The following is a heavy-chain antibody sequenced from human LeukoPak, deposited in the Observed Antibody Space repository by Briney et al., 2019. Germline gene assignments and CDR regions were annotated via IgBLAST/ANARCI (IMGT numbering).Heavy chain of an antibody. J-gene: IGHJ4*02. V-gene: IGHV1-3*01. CDR2: INAGNGNT. D-gene: IGHD3-3*01. CDR3: ARAYYDFWSAPPDY. CDR1: GYTFTSYT. Sequence: ASVNVSCKASGYTFTSYTIHWVRQAPGQRLEWMGWINAGNGNTKYSQKFQGRVTITRDTSASTAYMELSSLRSEDTAVYYCARAYYDFWSAPPDYWGQGTLVTVSS.